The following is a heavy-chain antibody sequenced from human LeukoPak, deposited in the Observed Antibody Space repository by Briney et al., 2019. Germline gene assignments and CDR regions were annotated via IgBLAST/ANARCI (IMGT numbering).Heavy chain of an antibody. CDR2: IYYSGST. Sequence: SETPPLTCTVSGGSISSYYWSWIRQPPGKGLEWIGYIYYSGSTNYNPSLKSRVTISVDTSKNQFSLKLSSVTAADTAVYYCARDSPRDSDIWGQGTMVTVSS. CDR1: GGSISSYY. CDR3: ARDSPRDSDI. V-gene: IGHV4-59*01. D-gene: IGHD3/OR15-3a*01. J-gene: IGHJ3*02.